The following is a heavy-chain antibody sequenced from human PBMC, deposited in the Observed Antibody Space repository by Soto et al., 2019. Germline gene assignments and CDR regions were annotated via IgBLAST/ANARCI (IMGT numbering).Heavy chain of an antibody. CDR2: TYYRSKWYN. Sequence: SQTLSLTCAISGDSVSSNSVAWNWIRQSPSRGLEWLGRTYYRSKWYNDYAVSVKSRITINSDTSKNQFSLQLNSVTPEDTAVYYCARKLAYCSSNSCYDPWFDSWGQGTLVTVSS. J-gene: IGHJ5*01. CDR3: ARKLAYCSSNSCYDPWFDS. CDR1: GDSVSSNSVA. V-gene: IGHV6-1*01. D-gene: IGHD2-2*01.